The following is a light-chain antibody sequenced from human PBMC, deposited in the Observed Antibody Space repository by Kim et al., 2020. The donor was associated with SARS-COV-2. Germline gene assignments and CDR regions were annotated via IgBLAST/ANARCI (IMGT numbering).Light chain of an antibody. CDR3: QVWVAGGDDAV. CDR1: NIGGEA. Sequence: SYELTQPPSVSVAPGETARITCEGNNIGGEAVYWYQQKSGQAPVLVIYYDNDRPSGIPERFSGSNSGTTATLTIRRVEAGDEGDYYCQVWVAGGDDAVFGGGTQLTVL. J-gene: IGLJ7*01. CDR2: YDN. V-gene: IGLV3-21*01.